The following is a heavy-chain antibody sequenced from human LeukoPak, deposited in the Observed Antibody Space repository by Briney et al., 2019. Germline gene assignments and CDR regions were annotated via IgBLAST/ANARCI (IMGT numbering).Heavy chain of an antibody. J-gene: IGHJ5*02. CDR1: GGSISSYY. D-gene: IGHD5-18*01. CDR2: IYYSGST. V-gene: IGHV4-59*08. CDR3: ARQQTAMVNWFDP. Sequence: SETLSLTCTVSGGSISSYYWSWLRQPPGKGLEWIGYIYYSGSTNYNPSLKSRVTISVDTSKNQFSLKLSSVTAADTAVYYCARQQTAMVNWFDPWGQGTLVTVSS.